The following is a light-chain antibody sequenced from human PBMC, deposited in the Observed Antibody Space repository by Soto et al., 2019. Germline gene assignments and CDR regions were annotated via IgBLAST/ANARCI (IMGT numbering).Light chain of an antibody. V-gene: IGKV3-15*01. J-gene: IGKJ2*01. CDR2: RAS. Sequence: EIVMTQSPATLSVSPGERATLSCRASQSSSSELAWYQQKPGQPPRLLIYRASTMATGVPARFTGSGSGSDFTLTISGLQSEDFAVYYCQQGHNWPLTFGQGTRLEI. CDR3: QQGHNWPLT. CDR1: QSSSSE.